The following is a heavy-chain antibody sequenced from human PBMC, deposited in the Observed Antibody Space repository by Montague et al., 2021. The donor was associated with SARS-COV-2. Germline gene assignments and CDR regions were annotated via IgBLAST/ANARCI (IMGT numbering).Heavy chain of an antibody. Sequence: TLSLTCTVSGGSISSGGYYWSWIRQHPGKGLEWIGYIYYSRSTYYNPSLKSRVTISVDTSKNQFSLKLSSVTAADTAVYYCARDVGWYSSSWFDYWGQRTLVTVSS. D-gene: IGHD6-13*01. V-gene: IGHV4-31*03. CDR2: IYYSRST. CDR1: GGSISSGGYY. CDR3: ARDVGWYSSSWFDY. J-gene: IGHJ4*02.